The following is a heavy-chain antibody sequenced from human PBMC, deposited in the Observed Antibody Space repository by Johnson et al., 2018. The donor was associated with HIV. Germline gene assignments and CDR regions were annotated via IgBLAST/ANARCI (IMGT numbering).Heavy chain of an antibody. CDR2: INWNGGGA. CDR3: ARVVSSLTSPPDI. D-gene: IGHD6-6*01. J-gene: IGHJ3*02. CDR1: GFTFSSYG. V-gene: IGHV3-NL1*01. Sequence: QVQLVESGGGVVQPGRSLRLSCAASGFTFSSYGMHWVRQAPGKGLEWVSGINWNGGGAGYVDSVKGRFTISRDTSKNTLYLQMNSLRAEDTAVYYCARVVSSLTSPPDIWGQGTMVTVSS.